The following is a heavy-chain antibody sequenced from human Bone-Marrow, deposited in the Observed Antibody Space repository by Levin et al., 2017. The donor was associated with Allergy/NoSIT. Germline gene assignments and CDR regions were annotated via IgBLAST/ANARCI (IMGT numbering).Heavy chain of an antibody. J-gene: IGHJ3*01. CDR3: ARDTPGYCSGGVCYAAFDL. CDR2: IIPVFGTT. D-gene: IGHD2-8*02. Sequence: EASVKVSCKASGGTFSAYTISWVRQAPGQGLEWMAGIIPVFGTTSYAQKFQDRVTLTADKSTSTAYLELSSLRSEDTAVYYCARDTPGYCSGGVCYAAFDLWGQGTLVTVSS. CDR1: GGTFSAYT. V-gene: IGHV1-69*06.